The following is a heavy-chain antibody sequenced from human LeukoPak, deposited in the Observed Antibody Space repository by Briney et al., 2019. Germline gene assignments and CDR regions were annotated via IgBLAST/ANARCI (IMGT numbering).Heavy chain of an antibody. Sequence: SETLSLTCTVSGDFITASYWSWIRQPPGKGLEWIGYVYYSGSTEYNPSLRSRVTISLEMSKNQFSLKLASVTAADTAIYYCAKGAGGFSYYNWFDPWGQGTLVTVSS. CDR1: GDFITASY. CDR2: VYYSGST. CDR3: AKGAGGFSYYNWFDP. J-gene: IGHJ5*02. V-gene: IGHV4-59*12. D-gene: IGHD5-18*01.